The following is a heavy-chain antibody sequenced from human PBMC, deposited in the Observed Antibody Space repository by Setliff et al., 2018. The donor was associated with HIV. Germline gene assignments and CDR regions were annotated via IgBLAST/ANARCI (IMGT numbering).Heavy chain of an antibody. D-gene: IGHD1-26*01. V-gene: IGHV3-20*04. J-gene: IGHJ3*02. CDR3: ARNTDVDSVYRPFHI. CDR2: ISWNGDRI. CDR1: GFIFEDFG. Sequence: GGSLRLSCVASGFIFEDFGMSWVRQAPGKGPEWVSGISWNGDRIRYVDSVKGRFTISRDNAKNSLYLQMNGLRAEDTAVYYCARNTDVDSVYRPFHIWGQGTMVTVSS.